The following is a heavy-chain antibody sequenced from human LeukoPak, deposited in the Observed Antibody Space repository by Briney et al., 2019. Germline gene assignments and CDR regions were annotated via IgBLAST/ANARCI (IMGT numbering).Heavy chain of an antibody. D-gene: IGHD3-22*01. Sequence: GGSLRLCCAASGFIFSSYGMHWVRQAPGKGLEWVAVIWYDGNNKYYADSVKGRFTISRDNSKNTLYLQMNSLRAEDTAVYYCAKPYYYDGSGYYHPFDYWGQGTPVTVSS. J-gene: IGHJ4*02. CDR1: GFIFSSYG. CDR2: IWYDGNNK. V-gene: IGHV3-33*06. CDR3: AKPYYYDGSGYYHPFDY.